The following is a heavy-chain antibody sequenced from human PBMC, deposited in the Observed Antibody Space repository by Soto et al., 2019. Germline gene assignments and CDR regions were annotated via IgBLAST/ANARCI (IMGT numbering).Heavy chain of an antibody. J-gene: IGHJ4*02. Sequence: VGSLRLSCAASGFTFSSYAMHWVRQAPGKGLEWVAVISYDGSNKYYADSVKGRFTISRDNSKNTLYLQMNSLRAEDTAVYYCASARITIFGVVIKGYWGQGTLVTVSS. CDR3: ASARITIFGVVIKGY. CDR2: ISYDGSNK. CDR1: GFTFSSYA. V-gene: IGHV3-30-3*01. D-gene: IGHD3-3*01.